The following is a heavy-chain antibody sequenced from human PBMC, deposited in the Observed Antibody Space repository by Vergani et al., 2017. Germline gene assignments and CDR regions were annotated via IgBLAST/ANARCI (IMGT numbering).Heavy chain of an antibody. CDR3: ARDAHTDGSYGYNWFDP. D-gene: IGHD1-26*01. CDR1: GFTFSNYY. J-gene: IGHJ5*02. V-gene: IGHV3-21*01. Sequence: EVQLVESGGGLVKPGGSLRLSWATSGFTFSNYYMNWVRQAPGMGLEWVSSISSGSSYKDYADSVKGRFTISRDNAKNSLYLQMNSLRADDTAVYYCARDAHTDGSYGYNWFDPWGQGTLVTVSS. CDR2: ISSGSSYK.